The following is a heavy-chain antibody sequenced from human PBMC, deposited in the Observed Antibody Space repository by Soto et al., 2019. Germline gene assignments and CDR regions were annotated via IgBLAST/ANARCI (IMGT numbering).Heavy chain of an antibody. Sequence: QVKLVQSGTEVKKPGASMKVSCKASGYSFATSGISWVRQAPGQGLEWMGWISAYNGNTNYDQKLQDRIIMTTDTSTSTAYLELRSLRSADTAVYYCARAGQYYASSGYAAWGQGTLVTVSS. D-gene: IGHD3-22*01. CDR1: GYSFATSG. J-gene: IGHJ5*02. V-gene: IGHV1-18*01. CDR2: ISAYNGNT. CDR3: ARAGQYYASSGYAA.